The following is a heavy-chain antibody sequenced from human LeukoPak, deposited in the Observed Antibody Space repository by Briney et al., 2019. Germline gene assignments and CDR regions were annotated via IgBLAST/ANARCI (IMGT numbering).Heavy chain of an antibody. CDR3: AKLTGFSTAIPLFDY. V-gene: IGHV3-23*01. CDR2: ISGSGLST. J-gene: IGHJ4*02. D-gene: IGHD2-21*02. Sequence: PGGSLRLSCAASEFTFNSYAMSWVRQAPGKGLEWVSDISGSGLSTDYADSVKGRFTISRDNSKNTLYLQMNSLRAEDTAVYYCAKLTGFSTAIPLFDYWGQGTLVTVSS. CDR1: EFTFNSYA.